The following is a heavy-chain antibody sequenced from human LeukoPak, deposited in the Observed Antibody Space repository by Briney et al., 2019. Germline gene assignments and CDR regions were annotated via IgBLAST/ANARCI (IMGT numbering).Heavy chain of an antibody. V-gene: IGHV4-4*07. CDR1: GYSLSSYS. Sequence: PSETLSLTCTVSGYSLSSYSWSWIRQPAGKGLEWIERFYSSGSTNYNPSLKSRVTMSVDTSKNQVSLRLSSVTAADTAVYYCARMELRYCSSTSCLAHNWFDPWGQGTLVTVSS. J-gene: IGHJ5*02. CDR2: FYSSGST. CDR3: ARMELRYCSSTSCLAHNWFDP. D-gene: IGHD2-2*01.